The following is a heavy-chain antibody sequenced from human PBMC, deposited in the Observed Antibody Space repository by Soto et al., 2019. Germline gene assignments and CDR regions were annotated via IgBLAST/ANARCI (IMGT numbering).Heavy chain of an antibody. D-gene: IGHD3-22*01. J-gene: IGHJ4*02. CDR2: ISGSGGRT. CDR1: GFTFSNYA. CDR3: AKDLVVGTTTGFDY. Sequence: EVQLLESGGGLVQPGGSLRLSCAASGFTFSNYALSWVRQAPGTGLAWVSGISGSGGRTYYADSVKGRFTISRDNSKNRLYLQMNSLRAEDTAVYYCAKDLVVGTTTGFDYWGQGTLVTVSS. V-gene: IGHV3-23*01.